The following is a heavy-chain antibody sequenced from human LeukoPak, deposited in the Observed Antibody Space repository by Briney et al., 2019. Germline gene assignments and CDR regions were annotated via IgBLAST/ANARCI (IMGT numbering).Heavy chain of an antibody. D-gene: IGHD3-9*01. CDR2: INSDGSTT. V-gene: IGHV3-74*01. J-gene: IGHJ4*02. CDR1: GFTFSSYW. Sequence: GGSLRLSCVASGFTFSSYWMHWVRQAPGEGLVWVSRINSDGSTTTYADSVKGRFTISRDNSKNTLYLQMSSLRAEDMAVYYCAKSTYVDYPCCLDYWGQGTLVTVSS. CDR3: AKSTYVDYPCCLDY.